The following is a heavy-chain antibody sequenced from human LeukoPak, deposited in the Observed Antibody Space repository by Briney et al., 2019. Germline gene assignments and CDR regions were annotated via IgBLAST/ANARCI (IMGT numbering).Heavy chain of an antibody. CDR3: ARASITMVRGVVGCYYYMDV. Sequence: GGSLRLSCAASGFTFSSYAMSWVRQAPGKGLEWVSAISGSGGSTYYADSVKGRFTISRDNSKNTLYLQMNSLRAEDTAVYYCARASITMVRGVVGCYYYMDVWGKGTTVTISS. CDR1: GFTFSSYA. V-gene: IGHV3-23*01. CDR2: ISGSGGST. J-gene: IGHJ6*03. D-gene: IGHD3-10*01.